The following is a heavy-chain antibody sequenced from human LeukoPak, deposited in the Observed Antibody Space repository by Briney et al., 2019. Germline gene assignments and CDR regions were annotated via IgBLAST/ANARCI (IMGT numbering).Heavy chain of an antibody. J-gene: IGHJ4*02. D-gene: IGHD4-23*01. CDR3: ASDDGAVALLDF. V-gene: IGHV4-31*03. CDR1: GASISSAGYY. CDR2: IYHSGST. Sequence: SETLSLTCTVAGASISSAGYYWSWLRQHPGQGLEWIGYIYHSGSTYYNPSLKRRVIISLDTSKNQFSLKVRFVTAADTAVYYCASDDGAVALLDFWGQGTLVTVSS.